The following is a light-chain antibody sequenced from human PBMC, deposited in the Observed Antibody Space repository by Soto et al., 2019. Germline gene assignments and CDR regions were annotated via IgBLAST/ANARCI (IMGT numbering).Light chain of an antibody. Sequence: QSVLTQPASVSGSPGQSITISCTGTSSDVGGYNYVSWYQHHPGKAPKLMIYDVSDRPSGVSNRFSGSKSGNTASLTISGLQAEDEADYYCGSYTSSSTLVFGGGTQLTVL. CDR2: DVS. J-gene: IGLJ2*01. CDR3: GSYTSSSTLV. CDR1: SSDVGGYNY. V-gene: IGLV2-14*03.